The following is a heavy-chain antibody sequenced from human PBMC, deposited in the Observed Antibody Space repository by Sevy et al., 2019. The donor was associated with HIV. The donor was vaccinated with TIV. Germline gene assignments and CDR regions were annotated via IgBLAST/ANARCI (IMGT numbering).Heavy chain of an antibody. CDR2: ISSTSAYI. D-gene: IGHD3-10*01. V-gene: IGHV3-21*01. CDR3: ARDSVGEWGKDAFNL. Sequence: GGSLRLSCAASGFTFSTYSMNWVRQAPGKGLEWVSTISSTSAYIYYADSAKGRFTISRDNAENSLYLQMNSLRVEDTAVYYCARDSVGEWGKDAFNLWGQGTMVTVSS. J-gene: IGHJ3*01. CDR1: GFTFSTYS.